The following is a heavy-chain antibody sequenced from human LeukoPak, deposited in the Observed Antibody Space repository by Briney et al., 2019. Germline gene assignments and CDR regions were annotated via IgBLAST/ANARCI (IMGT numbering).Heavy chain of an antibody. CDR1: GYTFTGYY. V-gene: IGHV1-2*02. D-gene: IGHD6-19*01. Sequence: ASVKVSCKASGYTFTGYYMHWVRQAPGQGLEWMGWINPNSGGTNYAQKFQGRVTMTRDTSISTAYMELSRLRSDDTAVYYCARAKPFRIAVAGENWFDPWGQGTLVTVSS. CDR3: ARAKPFRIAVAGENWFDP. J-gene: IGHJ5*02. CDR2: INPNSGGT.